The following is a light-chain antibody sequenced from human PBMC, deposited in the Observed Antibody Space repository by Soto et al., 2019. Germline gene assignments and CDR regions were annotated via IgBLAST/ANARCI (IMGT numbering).Light chain of an antibody. J-gene: IGKJ2*01. V-gene: IGKV3-15*01. CDR3: LQYNHWYA. Sequence: EIVMTQSPATLSVSPGERATLSCRASQSGNNNLAWYRQRPCQAPTLIIYRPSTRATGIPARFSGSGFGTEFTRTISSMQSEDFAVYYCLQYNHWYASGQGTKLEIK. CDR1: QSGNNN. CDR2: RPS.